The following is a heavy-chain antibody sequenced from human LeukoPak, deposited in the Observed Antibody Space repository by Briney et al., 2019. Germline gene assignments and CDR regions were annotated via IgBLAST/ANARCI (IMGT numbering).Heavy chain of an antibody. J-gene: IGHJ4*02. CDR2: IDYSTST. D-gene: IGHD3-10*01. CDR1: GGSIRSGYYF. V-gene: IGHV4-30-4*01. Sequence: SSETLSLTCTVSGGSIRSGYYFWIWIRPPPGKDREWIGYIDYSTSTYYNPSLKSRLTISLDPSKNQCSLKLPSVTAADTAVYSCARSYPAGSGSYVDYWGQGTLVTVS. CDR3: ARSYPAGSGSYVDY.